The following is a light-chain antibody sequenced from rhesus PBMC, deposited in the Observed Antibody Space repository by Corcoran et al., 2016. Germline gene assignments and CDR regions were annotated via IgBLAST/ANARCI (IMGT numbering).Light chain of an antibody. CDR1: SYNVGNQG. V-gene: IGLV10-114*01. Sequence: QAGLTQPPSVSKDLRQTATLTCTGNSYNVGNQGAAWLQQHQGHPPKLLSYRNNNRPSGISERFTASRSGNTASLTITGLQPEYEADYYCSAWDSGLSAYIVGTGTRLTVL. J-gene: IGLJ1*01. CDR3: SAWDSGLSAYI. CDR2: RNN.